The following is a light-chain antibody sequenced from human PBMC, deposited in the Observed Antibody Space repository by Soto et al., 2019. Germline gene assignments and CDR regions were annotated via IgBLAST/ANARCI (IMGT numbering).Light chain of an antibody. CDR2: AAS. CDR3: QQYGSSART. V-gene: IGKV1-12*01. CDR1: QGVSTW. Sequence: DIQMTQSPSSVSASVGDRVTIACRASQGVSTWLAWYQQKPGQAPRLLIYAASTLQSGVPSRFSGSGSGTDFTLTISRLEPEDFAVYYCQQYGSSARTFGQGTKVEIK. J-gene: IGKJ1*01.